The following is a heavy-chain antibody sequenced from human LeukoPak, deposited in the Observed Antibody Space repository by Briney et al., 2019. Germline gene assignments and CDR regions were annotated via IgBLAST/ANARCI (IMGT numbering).Heavy chain of an antibody. V-gene: IGHV1-8*03. J-gene: IGHJ5*02. CDR1: GYTFTSYD. CDR2: MNPNSGNT. Sequence: GASVKVSCKASGYTFTSYDINWVRQATGQGLEWMGWMNPNSGNTGYAQKFQGRVTITRNTSISTAYMELSSLRSEDTAVHYCARALPFYDFGGGLYGFDPWGQGTLVTVSS. D-gene: IGHD3-3*01. CDR3: ARALPFYDFGGGLYGFDP.